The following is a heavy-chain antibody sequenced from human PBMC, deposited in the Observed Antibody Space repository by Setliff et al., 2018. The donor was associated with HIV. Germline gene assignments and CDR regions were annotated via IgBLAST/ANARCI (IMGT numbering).Heavy chain of an antibody. J-gene: IGHJ4*02. CDR3: ARDRPDGYNSGFDY. V-gene: IGHV4-59*01. Sequence: SQTLSRTCTVSGGSIISYYWSWLRQPPGKGLEWLGYIYYSGRTTYNPSLKSRVTISVDTSKTQFSLKLSSVTAADTAVYSCARDRPDGYNSGFDYWGQGTLVTVS. CDR2: IYYSGRT. CDR1: GGSIISYY. D-gene: IGHD5-12*01.